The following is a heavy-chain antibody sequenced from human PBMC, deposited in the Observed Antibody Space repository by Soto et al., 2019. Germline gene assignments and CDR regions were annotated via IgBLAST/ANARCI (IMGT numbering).Heavy chain of an antibody. J-gene: IGHJ5*01. D-gene: IGHD6-19*01. Sequence: QVQLVQSGAEVKKPGSSVKGSCKASGGTFSSYAISWVRQAPGQGLEWMGGIVPIFGTANYAQKFQGRVTFTADKSASTAYMELSSLRSEDTAVYCWARDGGGGDSGWYEIWFDSWGQGTLVTVS. CDR2: IVPIFGTA. CDR3: ARDGGGGDSGWYEIWFDS. V-gene: IGHV1-69*06. CDR1: GGTFSSYA.